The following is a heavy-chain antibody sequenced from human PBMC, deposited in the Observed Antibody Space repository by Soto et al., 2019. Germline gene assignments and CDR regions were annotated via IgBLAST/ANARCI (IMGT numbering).Heavy chain of an antibody. Sequence: ASVKVSCKASGYTFTSYDINWVRQATGQGLEWMGWMNPNSGNTGYAQKFQGRVTMTRNTSISTAYMELSSLRSEDTAVYYCARNPSEYYDFWSGYYVPFYYYYYYIDVWGKGTTVTVSS. CDR2: MNPNSGNT. CDR1: GYTFTSYD. D-gene: IGHD3-3*01. V-gene: IGHV1-8*01. J-gene: IGHJ6*03. CDR3: ARNPSEYYDFWSGYYVPFYYYYYYIDV.